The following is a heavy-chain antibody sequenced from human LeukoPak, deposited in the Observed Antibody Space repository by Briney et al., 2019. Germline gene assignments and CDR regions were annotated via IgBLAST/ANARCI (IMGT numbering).Heavy chain of an antibody. CDR1: GXGFTTCC. CDR2: INPGNSDT. V-gene: IGHV5-51*01. J-gene: IGHJ4*02. D-gene: IGHD6-13*01. Sequence: KHGESLKISFKGSGXGFTTCCIGWVRQMPGKGLEWMGVINPGNSDTRYSPSFQGQVTISADKSITTAYLQWSSLKASDTAMYYCARLRWAAGDGYYFDYWGQGTPVTVSS. CDR3: ARLRWAAGDGYYFDY.